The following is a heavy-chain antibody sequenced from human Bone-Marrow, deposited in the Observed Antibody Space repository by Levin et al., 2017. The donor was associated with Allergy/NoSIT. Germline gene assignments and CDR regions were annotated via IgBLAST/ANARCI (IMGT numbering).Heavy chain of an antibody. CDR1: GGSISSYY. CDR2: IYYSGST. Sequence: SETLSLTCTVSGGSISSYYWSWIRQPPGKGLEWIGYIYYSGSTNYNPSLKSRVTISVDTSKNQFSLKLSSVTAADTAVYYCARDPYGDYLDYWGQGTLVTVSS. CDR3: ARDPYGDYLDY. V-gene: IGHV4-59*01. J-gene: IGHJ4*02. D-gene: IGHD4-17*01.